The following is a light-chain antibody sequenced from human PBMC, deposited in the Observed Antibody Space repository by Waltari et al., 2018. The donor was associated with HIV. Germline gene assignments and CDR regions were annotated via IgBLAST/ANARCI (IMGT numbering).Light chain of an antibody. CDR2: DVS. J-gene: IGLJ2*01. V-gene: IGLV2-11*01. CDR3: CSYAGSYTGV. CDR1: SSYVGGDNF. Sequence: QSALTQPRPVSGSPGQSVTIPCPGTSSYVGGDNFFSWYQQHPGKAPKLMIYDVSKRPSGVPDRFSGSKSGNTASLTISGLQAEDEADYYCCSYAGSYTGVFGGGTKLTVL.